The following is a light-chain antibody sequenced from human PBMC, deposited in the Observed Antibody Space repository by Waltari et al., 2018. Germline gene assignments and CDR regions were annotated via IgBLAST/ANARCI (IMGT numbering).Light chain of an antibody. CDR3: VAWDDSLSGYV. Sequence: QSVLTQPPSVSEAPRQRVTISCSGSSSNIGNNAVNWYQQLPGKAPKLLIYCDDLLPSGVSDRFSGSKSGTSASLAISGLQSEDEADYYCVAWDDSLSGYVFGTGTKVTVL. J-gene: IGLJ1*01. CDR1: SSNIGNNA. CDR2: CDD. V-gene: IGLV1-36*01.